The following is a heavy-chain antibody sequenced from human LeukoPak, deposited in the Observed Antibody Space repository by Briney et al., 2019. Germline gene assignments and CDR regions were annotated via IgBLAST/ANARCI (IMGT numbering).Heavy chain of an antibody. Sequence: GASVKVSCKASGYTFTGYYMHWVRQAPGQGLEWMGWINPNSGGTNYAQKFQGRVTMTRDTSISTAYMELSRLRSDDTAVYYCARGESYYDTISVDFDYWGQGTLVTVSS. CDR3: ARGESYYDTISVDFDY. CDR1: GYTFTGYY. D-gene: IGHD3-22*01. CDR2: INPNSGGT. V-gene: IGHV1-2*02. J-gene: IGHJ4*02.